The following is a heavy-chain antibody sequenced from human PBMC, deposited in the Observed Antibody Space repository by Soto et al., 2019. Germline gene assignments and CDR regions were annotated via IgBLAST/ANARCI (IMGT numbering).Heavy chain of an antibody. J-gene: IGHJ3*02. CDR2: ISSSSSTI. CDR3: ARDPLYNWNDAAFDI. D-gene: IGHD1-20*01. Sequence: EVQLVESGGGLVQPGGSLRLSCVASGFTFSSYSMNWVRQAPGKGLEWVSYISSSSSTIYYADSVKGRFTISRDNAKNSLYLQMNSLRDEDTAVYYCARDPLYNWNDAAFDIWGQGTMVTVSS. CDR1: GFTFSSYS. V-gene: IGHV3-48*02.